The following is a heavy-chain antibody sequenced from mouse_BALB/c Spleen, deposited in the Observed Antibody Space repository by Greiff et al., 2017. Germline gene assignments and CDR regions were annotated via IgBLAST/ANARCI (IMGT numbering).Heavy chain of an antibody. D-gene: IGHD1-1*01. J-gene: IGHJ3*01. CDR1: GYTFTSYW. V-gene: IGHV1-87*01. CDR2: IYPGDGDT. Sequence: VQLVESGAELARPGASVKLSYKASGYTFTSYWMQWVKQRPGQGLEWIGAIYPGDGDTRYTQKFKAKATLTADKSSSTAYMQLSSLASEDSAVYYCARDYGSSVFAYWGQGTLVTVSA. CDR3: ARDYGSSVFAY.